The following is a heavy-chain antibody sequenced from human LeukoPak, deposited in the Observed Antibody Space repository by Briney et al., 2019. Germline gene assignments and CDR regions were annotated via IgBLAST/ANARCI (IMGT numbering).Heavy chain of an antibody. J-gene: IGHJ4*02. CDR2: INHSGST. Sequence: PSETLSLTCAVYGGSFSGYYWSWIRQPPGKGLEWIGEINHSGSTNYNPSLKSRVTISVDTSKNQFSLKLSSVTAADTAVYYCASLTMVRGLFLDYWGQGTLVTVSS. CDR1: GGSFSGYY. CDR3: ASLTMVRGLFLDY. V-gene: IGHV4-34*01. D-gene: IGHD3-10*01.